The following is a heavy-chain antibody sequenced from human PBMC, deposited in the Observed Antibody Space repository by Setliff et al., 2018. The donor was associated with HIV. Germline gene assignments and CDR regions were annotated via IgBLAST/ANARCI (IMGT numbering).Heavy chain of an antibody. V-gene: IGHV4-59*12. CDR1: GVSITSYY. J-gene: IGHJ4*02. Sequence: SETLSLTCNVSGVSITSYYWSWIRQSPGKGLEYIGYIYSNGGTNYNPSLKSRVRISVDTSKNQFSLRLSSVAATDTAVYYCARGAYRDGYDYWGQGALVTVSS. CDR2: IYSNGGT. D-gene: IGHD5-18*01. CDR3: ARGAYRDGYDY.